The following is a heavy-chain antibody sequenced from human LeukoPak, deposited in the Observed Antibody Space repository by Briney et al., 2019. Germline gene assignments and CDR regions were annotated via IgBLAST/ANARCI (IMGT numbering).Heavy chain of an antibody. D-gene: IGHD2-21*01. J-gene: IGHJ4*02. V-gene: IGHV4-39*02. Sequence: SETLSLTCTVSGGSISSSSYYWGWIRQPPGKGLEWIGSIYYSGSTYYNPSLKSRVTISVDTSKNQFSLKLSSVTAADTAVYYCARDRSGLLDYWGQGTLVTVSS. CDR3: ARDRSGLLDY. CDR1: GGSISSSSYY. CDR2: IYYSGST.